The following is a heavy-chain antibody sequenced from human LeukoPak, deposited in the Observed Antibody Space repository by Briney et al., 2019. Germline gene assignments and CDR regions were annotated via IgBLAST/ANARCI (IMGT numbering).Heavy chain of an antibody. CDR3: ARDRPNNYDSSGYFDY. CDR2: ISYDGSNK. J-gene: IGHJ4*02. Sequence: NPGGSLRLSCAASGFTFSSYAMHWVRQAPGKGLEWVAVISYDGSNKYYADSVKGRFTISRDNSKNTLYLQMNSLRAEDTAVYYCARDRPNNYDSSGYFDYWGQGTLVTVSS. V-gene: IGHV3-30*01. D-gene: IGHD3-22*01. CDR1: GFTFSSYA.